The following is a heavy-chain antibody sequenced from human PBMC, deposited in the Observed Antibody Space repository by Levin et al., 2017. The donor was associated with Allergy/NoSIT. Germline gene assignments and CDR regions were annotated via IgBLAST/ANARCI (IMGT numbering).Heavy chain of an antibody. J-gene: IGHJ4*02. CDR1: GFTLSSHW. D-gene: IGHD3-3*01. V-gene: IGHV3-74*01. CDR3: TRRAREVWCGDGYYFDH. Sequence: GGSLRLSCAASGFTLSSHWMHWVRQAPGKGLVWVSRISGDGTRTSYADSVRGRFTISRDNAKSTLYLQINSLRVEDTAVYYCTRRAREVWCGDGYYFDHWGQGTLVSVSS. CDR2: ISGDGTRT.